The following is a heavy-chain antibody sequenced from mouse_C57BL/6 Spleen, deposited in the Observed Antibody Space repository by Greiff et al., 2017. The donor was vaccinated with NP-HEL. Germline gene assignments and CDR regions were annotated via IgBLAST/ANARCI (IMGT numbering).Heavy chain of an antibody. J-gene: IGHJ3*01. D-gene: IGHD2-4*01. CDR1: GYTFTSYW. CDR2: INPSNGGT. CDR3: AKGGRYDYPFAY. Sequence: QVQLQQPGTELVKPGASVKLSCKASGYTFTSYWMHWVKQRPGPGLEWIGNINPSNGGTNYNEKFKSKATLTVDKSSSTAYMQRSSLTSEDSAVYYCAKGGRYDYPFAYWGQGTLVTVSA. V-gene: IGHV1-53*01.